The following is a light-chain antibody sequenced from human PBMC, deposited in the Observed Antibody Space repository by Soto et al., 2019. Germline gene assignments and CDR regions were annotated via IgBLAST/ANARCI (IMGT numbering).Light chain of an antibody. V-gene: IGKV3-20*01. CDR3: QQYGSSPLT. CDR1: QSVSSNY. Sequence: IVLTHSPGTLSFSLGEIATLSCRASQSVSSNYLAWYQQKPGQAPKVLIYRASSRATGIPDRFSGSGSGTDFTLTISRLEPEDFAVYYCQQYGSSPLTFGGGTKVDIK. CDR2: RAS. J-gene: IGKJ4*01.